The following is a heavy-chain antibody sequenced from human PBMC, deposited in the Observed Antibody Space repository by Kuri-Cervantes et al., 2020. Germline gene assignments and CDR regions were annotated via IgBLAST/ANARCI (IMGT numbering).Heavy chain of an antibody. CDR1: GYSFTSYW. CDR2: IYPNDSDT. CDR3: ARGHYGENP. D-gene: IGHD4/OR15-4a*01. Sequence: GGSLRLSCKGSGYSFTSYWIGWVRQMPGKGLEWMGIIYPNDSDTRYSPSVQGQVTISVDKSISTAYMQWSSLKDSDTAIYYCARGHYGENPWGQGTLVTVSS. V-gene: IGHV5-51*01. J-gene: IGHJ5*02.